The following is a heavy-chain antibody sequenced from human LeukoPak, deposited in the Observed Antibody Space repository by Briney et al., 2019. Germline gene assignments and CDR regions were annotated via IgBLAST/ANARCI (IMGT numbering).Heavy chain of an antibody. Sequence: GGSLRLSXAASGFTFSIYAMSWVRQAPGKGLQWVSSITSRGESTWYVDSVKGRFTITRDNSENTLYLQMHSLRAEDTAVYYCARDRPNYYGSDGHYYRRDGDYWGRGTLVSVSS. CDR1: GFTFSIYA. D-gene: IGHD3-22*01. V-gene: IGHV3-23*01. J-gene: IGHJ4*02. CDR2: ITSRGEST. CDR3: ARDRPNYYGSDGHYYRRDGDY.